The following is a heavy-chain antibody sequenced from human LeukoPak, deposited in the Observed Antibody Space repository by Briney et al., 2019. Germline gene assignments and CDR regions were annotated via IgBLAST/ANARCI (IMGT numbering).Heavy chain of an antibody. CDR3: AGISYSGTWPVGY. Sequence: GRSLRLSCAASGFTFSSYGMHWVRQAPGKGLEWVSAISAGGDTTYTADSVRGRFTISRDNSKNTLYLQMNTLTAEDTAVYYCAGISYSGTWPVGYWGQGTLVTVTA. D-gene: IGHD6-25*01. V-gene: IGHV3-23*01. CDR1: GFTFSSYG. J-gene: IGHJ4*02. CDR2: ISAGGDTT.